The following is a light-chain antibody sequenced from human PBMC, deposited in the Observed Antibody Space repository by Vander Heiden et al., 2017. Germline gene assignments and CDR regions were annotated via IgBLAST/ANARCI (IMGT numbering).Light chain of an antibody. J-gene: IGKJ3*01. V-gene: IGKV3-20*01. Sequence: EIVLTQAPGTLSLSPGERATLSCRASQSVSSSYLTWYQQKPGQAPRLLIYGASSRATAIPDRFSGSGSETDFTLTISRLEPEDFAVYYCQHYGSSPLFTFGPGTKVDIK. CDR1: QSVSSSY. CDR3: QHYGSSPLFT. CDR2: GAS.